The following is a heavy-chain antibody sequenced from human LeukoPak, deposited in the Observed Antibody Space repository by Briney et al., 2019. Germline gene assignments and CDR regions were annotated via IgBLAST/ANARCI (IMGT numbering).Heavy chain of an antibody. CDR3: ARSSGGDTTFDY. CDR2: IYHSGST. CDR1: GYSISSGYY. D-gene: IGHD4-17*01. V-gene: IGHV4-38-2*02. J-gene: IGHJ4*02. Sequence: SETLSLTCTVSGYSISSGYYWGWIRQPPGKGLAWIGSIYHSGSTYYNPSLKSRVTISLDTSKNQFSLNLRSVTAADTAVYYCARSSGGDTTFDYWGQGTLVTVSS.